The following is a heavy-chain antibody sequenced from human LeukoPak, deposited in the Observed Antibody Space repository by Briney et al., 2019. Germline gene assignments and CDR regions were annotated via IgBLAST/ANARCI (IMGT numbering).Heavy chain of an antibody. J-gene: IGHJ3*02. CDR3: AKGGGSIWYPGPPPDAFDI. D-gene: IGHD6-13*01. CDR1: GLVFNGYG. Sequence: PGGSLRLTCEASGLVFNGYGMHWVRQAPGKGLEWVAVISYDGTHQSYADSAKGRFIISRDNSNNKLYLQMDSLTIEDTAVFYCAKGGGSIWYPGPPPDAFDIWGQGTTVIVSS. V-gene: IGHV3-30*18. CDR2: ISYDGTHQ.